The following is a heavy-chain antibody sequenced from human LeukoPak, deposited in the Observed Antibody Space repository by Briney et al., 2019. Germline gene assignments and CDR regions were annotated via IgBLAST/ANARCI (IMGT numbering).Heavy chain of an antibody. CDR3: AADGEYAFQV. D-gene: IGHD2/OR15-2a*01. Sequence: PGGSLRLSCAASGFTFHNTWMHWIRQAPGKGLVWVSRIISDGITTTYADSVKGRFTISRDNAKNTMYLQMNSLRAEDTAVYYCAADGEYAFQVWGQGTMVTVSS. J-gene: IGHJ3*01. V-gene: IGHV3-74*01. CDR2: IISDGITT. CDR1: GFTFHNTW.